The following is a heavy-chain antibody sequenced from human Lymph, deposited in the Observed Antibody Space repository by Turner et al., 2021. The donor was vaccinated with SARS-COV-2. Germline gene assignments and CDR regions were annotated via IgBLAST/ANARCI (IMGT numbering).Heavy chain of an antibody. D-gene: IGHD1-1*01. J-gene: IGHJ4*02. V-gene: IGHV3-23*01. Sequence: EVQLLESGGGLVQPGGSLRLSCAAPGSTFSSYAMSWVREAPGKGLEWVSASSGSGGSTYYADSVKGRFTISRDNSKNTLYLQMNSLRAEDTAVYYCAKDPNWYVLSAVDYWGQGTLITVSS. CDR2: SSGSGGST. CDR1: GSTFSSYA. CDR3: AKDPNWYVLSAVDY.